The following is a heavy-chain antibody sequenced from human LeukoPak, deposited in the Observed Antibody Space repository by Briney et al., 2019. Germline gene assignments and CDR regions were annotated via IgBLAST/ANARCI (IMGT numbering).Heavy chain of an antibody. D-gene: IGHD2-21*02. CDR3: ARDCRGDSDAFDI. CDR2: IDSSGTT. V-gene: IGHV4-4*07. CDR1: GGSFTTYY. Sequence: SETLSLTCTVSGGSFTTYYWSWIRQPAGKGLEWIGHIDSSGTTNYNPSLKSRVTISVDTSKNQFSLKLSSVTAADTAVYYCARDCRGDSDAFDIWGQGTMVTVSS. J-gene: IGHJ3*02.